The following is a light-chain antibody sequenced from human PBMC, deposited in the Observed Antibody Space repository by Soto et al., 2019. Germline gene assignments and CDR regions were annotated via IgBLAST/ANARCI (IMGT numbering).Light chain of an antibody. CDR1: QSVSGK. CDR2: AAS. V-gene: IGKV3-15*01. Sequence: ETVMTQSPATLSVSPGERVTLSCRASQSVSGKVAWYQQKPGQPPSLLIYAASTRATGVPARFSDSGSGTEFTLTITSLQSEDFAVYFCQQYANWPPVIFGGGTKVEIK. J-gene: IGKJ4*01. CDR3: QQYANWPPVI.